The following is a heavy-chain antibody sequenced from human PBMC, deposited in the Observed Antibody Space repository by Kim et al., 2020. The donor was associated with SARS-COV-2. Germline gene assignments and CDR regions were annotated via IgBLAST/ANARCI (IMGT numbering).Heavy chain of an antibody. CDR1: GGSISSYY. D-gene: IGHD3-10*02. Sequence: SETLSLTCTVSGGSISSYYWSWIRQPPGKGLEWIGYIYYSGSTNYNPSLKSRVTISVDTSKNQFSLKLSSVTAADTAVYYCAGGGGAPMLGPWGQGTLVPVSS. V-gene: IGHV4-59*01. J-gene: IGHJ4*02. CDR2: IYYSGST. CDR3: AGGGGAPMLGP.